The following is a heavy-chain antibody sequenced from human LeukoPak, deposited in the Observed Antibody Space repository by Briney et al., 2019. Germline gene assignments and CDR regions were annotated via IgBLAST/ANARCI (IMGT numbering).Heavy chain of an antibody. CDR1: GGTFSSYA. CDR2: ISAYNGNT. D-gene: IGHD6-19*01. V-gene: IGHV1-18*01. CDR3: ARDRGSGWPPGDY. Sequence: ASVKVSCKASGGTFSSYAISWVRQAPGQGLEWMGWISAYNGNTNYVQKLQGRVTMTTDTSTSTAYMELRSLRSDDTAVYYCARDRGSGWPPGDYWGQGTLVTVSS. J-gene: IGHJ4*02.